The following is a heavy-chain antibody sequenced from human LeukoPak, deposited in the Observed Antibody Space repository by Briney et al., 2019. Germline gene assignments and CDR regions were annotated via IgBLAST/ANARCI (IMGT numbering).Heavy chain of an antibody. CDR2: INHSGST. V-gene: IGHV4-34*01. Sequence: SETLSLTCAVYGGSFSGYYWSWIRQPPGKGLEWIGEINHSGSTNYNPSLKSRVTISVDTSKNQFSLKLSSVTAADTAVYYCASGFDTAIDYWGQGTLVTV. D-gene: IGHD5-18*01. CDR1: GGSFSGYY. CDR3: ASGFDTAIDY. J-gene: IGHJ4*02.